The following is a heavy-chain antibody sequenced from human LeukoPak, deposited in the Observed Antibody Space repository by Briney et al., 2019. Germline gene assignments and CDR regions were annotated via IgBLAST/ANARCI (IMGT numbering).Heavy chain of an antibody. Sequence: GGSLRLSCAASGFSFSRYEMNWVRQAPGEGLEWISYISTTGGTIYYSDSVKGRFTISRDNAKNSQYLQMNNVRVEDTAVYYCARGDVFGASLPAYWGQGTLVTVSS. CDR3: ARGDVFGASLPAY. J-gene: IGHJ4*02. CDR2: ISTTGGTI. CDR1: GFSFSRYE. D-gene: IGHD3-10*01. V-gene: IGHV3-48*03.